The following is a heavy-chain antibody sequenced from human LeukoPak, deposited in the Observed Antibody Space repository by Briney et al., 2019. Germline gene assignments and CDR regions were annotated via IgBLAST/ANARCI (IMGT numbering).Heavy chain of an antibody. Sequence: PSETLSLTCTVSGGSISSYYWSWIRQPAGKGLEWIGHIYNSGSTNYNPSLTSRVTMSVDTSKNQFSLKLSSVTAADTAVYYCAREDSSGWGYFQHWGQGTLVTVSS. CDR1: GGSISSYY. V-gene: IGHV4-4*07. J-gene: IGHJ1*01. CDR3: AREDSSGWGYFQH. D-gene: IGHD6-19*01. CDR2: IYNSGST.